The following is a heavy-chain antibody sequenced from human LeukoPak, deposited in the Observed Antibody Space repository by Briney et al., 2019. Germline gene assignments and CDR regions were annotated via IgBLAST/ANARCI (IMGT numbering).Heavy chain of an antibody. V-gene: IGHV4-34*01. Sequence: SETLSLTCAVYSGSFSGYYWSWIRQPPGKGLEWIGEINHSGSTNYNPSLKSRVTISVDTSKNQFSLKLSSVTAADTAVYYCARGRGGFTMVRGVMGPFAFDIWGQGTMVTVSS. CDR1: SGSFSGYY. CDR3: ARGRGGFTMVRGVMGPFAFDI. J-gene: IGHJ3*02. CDR2: INHSGST. D-gene: IGHD3-10*01.